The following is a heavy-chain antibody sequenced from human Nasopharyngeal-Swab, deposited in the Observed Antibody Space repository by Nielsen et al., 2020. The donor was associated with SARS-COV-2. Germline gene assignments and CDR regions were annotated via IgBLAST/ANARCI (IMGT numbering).Heavy chain of an antibody. Sequence: WVGQAPGQRLEWMGWINPGNGNTKYSQEFQGRVTITRDTPASTAYMELSSLRSEDTAIYCCARDLGGYYYYMDVWGKGTTVTVSS. J-gene: IGHJ6*03. CDR2: INPGNGNT. D-gene: IGHD3-16*01. V-gene: IGHV1-3*01. CDR3: ARDLGGYYYYMDV.